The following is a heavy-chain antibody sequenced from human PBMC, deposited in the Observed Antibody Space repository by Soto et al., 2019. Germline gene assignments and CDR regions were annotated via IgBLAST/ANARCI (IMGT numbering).Heavy chain of an antibody. CDR1: GYTFTSYD. J-gene: IGHJ6*03. CDR3: ARGLAAAGIWYYYYMDV. V-gene: IGHV1-8*01. CDR2: MNPNSGNT. D-gene: IGHD6-13*01. Sequence: ASVKVSCKASGYTFTSYDINWVRQATGQGLEWMGWMNPNSGNTGYAQKFQGRVTMTRNTSISTAYMELSSLRSEDTAVYYCARGLAAAGIWYYYYMDVWGKGTTVTVSS.